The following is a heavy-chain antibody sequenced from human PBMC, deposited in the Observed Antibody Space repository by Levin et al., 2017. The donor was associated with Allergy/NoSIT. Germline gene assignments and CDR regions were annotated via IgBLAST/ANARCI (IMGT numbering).Heavy chain of an antibody. J-gene: IGHJ5*02. CDR2: SSFSGTKK. Sequence: GGSLRLSWIASAFAFSIFVHWVRQAPGKGLEWVAISSFSGTKKYCPDPGKGRFTILRDTSNNTLYVQVGGLRAGDTAVYYCAKDSAAFDPWGQGTLVTVSS. CDR1: AFAFSIFV. CDR3: AKDSAAFDP. D-gene: IGHD3-10*01. V-gene: IGHV3-33*03.